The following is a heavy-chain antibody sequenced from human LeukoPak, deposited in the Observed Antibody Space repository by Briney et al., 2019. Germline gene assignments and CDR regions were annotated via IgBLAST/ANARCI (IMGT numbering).Heavy chain of an antibody. CDR1: GFTFSSYW. J-gene: IGHJ6*02. V-gene: IGHV3-74*01. CDR2: INSDGSST. D-gene: IGHD1-20*01. Sequence: QPGGSLRLSCAASGFTFSSYWMHWVRQAPGKGLVWVSRINSDGSSTSYADSVKGRFTISRDNAKNTLYLQMNSLRAEDTAVYYCARDLTGSYYYYGMDVWGRGTTVTVSS. CDR3: ARDLTGSYYYYGMDV.